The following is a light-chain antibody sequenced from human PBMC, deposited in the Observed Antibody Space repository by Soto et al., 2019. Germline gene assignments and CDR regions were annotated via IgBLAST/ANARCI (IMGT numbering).Light chain of an antibody. CDR2: GAS. Sequence: EIVLTQSPGTLSLSPGERATLSCRASQSVSSSYLAWYQQKPGQAPRLLIYGASSRATGIPDRFSGSGSGTDVTLTISKLEPDDFAVYYCQQYGSSPLTFGQGTKVEIK. CDR3: QQYGSSPLT. J-gene: IGKJ1*01. V-gene: IGKV3-20*01. CDR1: QSVSSSY.